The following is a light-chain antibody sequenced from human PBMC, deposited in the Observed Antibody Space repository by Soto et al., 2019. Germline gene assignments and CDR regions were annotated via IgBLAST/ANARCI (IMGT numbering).Light chain of an antibody. CDR2: DVT. CDR3: CSYAGSYTFV. J-gene: IGLJ1*01. Sequence: QSALTQPRSVSGSLGQSVTISCTGTRSDVSAYQYVSWYQQHPGKAPKLIIYDVTERPSGVPDRFSASKSGSTASLTISRLQAEDEAAYYCCSYAGSYTFVFGTETKVTVL. V-gene: IGLV2-11*01. CDR1: RSDVSAYQY.